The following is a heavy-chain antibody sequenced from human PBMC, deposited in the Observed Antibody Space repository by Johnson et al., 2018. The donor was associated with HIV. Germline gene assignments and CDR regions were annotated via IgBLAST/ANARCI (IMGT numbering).Heavy chain of an antibody. CDR1: GFTFDDYA. D-gene: IGHD5-24*01. CDR3: AREMAWEDAVDV. CDR2: ISWNSGSI. Sequence: VQLVESGGGLVQPGRSLRLSCAASGFTFDDYAMHWVRQAPGKGLEWVSGISWNSGSIKYVDSVKGRFTISRDNPKNSLYLQMNSLRAEDTAVYYCAREMAWEDAVDVWGQGTMVTVSS. V-gene: IGHV3-9*01. J-gene: IGHJ3*01.